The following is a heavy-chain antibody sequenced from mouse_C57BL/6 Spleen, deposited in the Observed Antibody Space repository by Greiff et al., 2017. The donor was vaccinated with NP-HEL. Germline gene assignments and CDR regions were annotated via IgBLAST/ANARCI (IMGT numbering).Heavy chain of an antibody. Sequence: QVQLQQSGAELVRPGASVTLSCKASGYTFTDYEMHWVKQTPVHGLEWIGAIDPETGGTAYNQKFKGKATLTVDKSSSTAYMQLSSLTSEDSAVYYCARESSLNWAPFDYWGQGTTLTVSS. CDR3: ARESSLNWAPFDY. J-gene: IGHJ2*01. CDR2: IDPETGGT. V-gene: IGHV1-15*01. D-gene: IGHD4-1*01. CDR1: GYTFTDYE.